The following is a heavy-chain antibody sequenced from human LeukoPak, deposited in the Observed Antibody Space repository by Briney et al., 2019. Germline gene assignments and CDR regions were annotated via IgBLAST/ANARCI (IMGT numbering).Heavy chain of an antibody. Sequence: PGGSLRLSCAASGFTFSSYSMSWIRQAPGKGLEWVSYISSSGSTIYYADSVKGRFTISRDNAKNSLYLQMNSLRAEDTAVYYCARDDTHYYDILTGYYKYWGQGTLVTVSS. D-gene: IGHD3-9*01. J-gene: IGHJ4*02. CDR3: ARDDTHYYDILTGYYKY. CDR2: ISSSGSTI. CDR1: GFTFSSYS. V-gene: IGHV3-48*04.